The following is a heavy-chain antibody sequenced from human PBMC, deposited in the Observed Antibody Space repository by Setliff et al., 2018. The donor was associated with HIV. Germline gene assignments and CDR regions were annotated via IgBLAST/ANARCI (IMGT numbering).Heavy chain of an antibody. J-gene: IGHJ6*02. V-gene: IGHV1-18*01. CDR2: ISAYNGNT. Sequence: ASVKVSCKASGYTFTSYGISWVRQASGQGLEWMGWISAYNGNTDYAQELQGRITLTTDTSTSTAYMELRSLRSDDTAVYYCARAAYGDQVYGMDVWGQGTTVTVSS. CDR1: GYTFTSYG. CDR3: ARAAYGDQVYGMDV. D-gene: IGHD4-17*01.